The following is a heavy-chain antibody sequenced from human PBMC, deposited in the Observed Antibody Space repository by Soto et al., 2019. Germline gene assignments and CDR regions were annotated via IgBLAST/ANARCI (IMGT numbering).Heavy chain of an antibody. V-gene: IGHV3-30*03. J-gene: IGHJ4*02. CDR3: ARPLCSGGSCPLDY. D-gene: IGHD2-15*01. CDR1: GFTFSSYG. CDR2: ISYDGSNK. Sequence: GGSLRLSCAASGFTFSSYGMHWVRQAPGKGLEWVAVISYDGSNKYYADSVKGRFTISRDNSKNTLYLQMNSLRAEDTAVYYCARPLCSGGSCPLDYWGQGTLVTVSS.